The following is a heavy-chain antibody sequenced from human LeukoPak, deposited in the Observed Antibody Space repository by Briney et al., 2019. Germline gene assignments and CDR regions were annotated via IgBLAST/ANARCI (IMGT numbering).Heavy chain of an antibody. V-gene: IGHV7-4-1*02. CDR2: IHTNTGNL. J-gene: IGHJ4*02. CDR3: ARYSLWFGELRIDY. Sequence: ASVKVSCKASGYTFTGYYIHWVRQAPGQGLEWMGWIHTNTGNLTYAQGFTGRFVFSLDTSVSTAYLQISSLKAEDTAVYYCARYSLWFGELRIDYWGQGTLVTVSS. D-gene: IGHD3-10*01. CDR1: GYTFTGYY.